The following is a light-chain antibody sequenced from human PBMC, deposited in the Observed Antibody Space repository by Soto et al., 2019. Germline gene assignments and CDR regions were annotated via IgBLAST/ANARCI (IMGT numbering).Light chain of an antibody. CDR2: AAS. CDR1: QSINSY. Sequence: DIQMTQSPSSLSASVGDRVTITCRASQSINSYLNWYQQRPGNAPNLLIYAASTLQSGVPSRFSGSGSGTEFTLTISSLQPDDFATYYCQQYNSYWTFGQGTKVDIK. J-gene: IGKJ1*01. CDR3: QQYNSYWT. V-gene: IGKV1-39*01.